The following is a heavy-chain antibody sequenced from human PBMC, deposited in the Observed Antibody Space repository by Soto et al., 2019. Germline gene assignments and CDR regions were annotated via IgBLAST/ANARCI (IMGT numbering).Heavy chain of an antibody. D-gene: IGHD2-2*01. CDR2: ISSSSSYI. V-gene: IGHV3-21*01. CDR3: ARGGTPWEIVVVPAACDYYYHGMDG. Sequence: GGSLRLSCAVSGFTFSSYSMNCVLQAPGKGLEWVSSISSSSSYIYYADSVKGRFTISRDNAKNSLYLQMNSLRAEDTAVYYCARGGTPWEIVVVPAACDYYYHGMDGWGQGNTVTVS. J-gene: IGHJ6*02. CDR1: GFTFSSYS.